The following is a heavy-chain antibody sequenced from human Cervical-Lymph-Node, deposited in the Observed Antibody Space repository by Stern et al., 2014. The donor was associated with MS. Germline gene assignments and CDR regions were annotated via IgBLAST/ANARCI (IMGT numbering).Heavy chain of an antibody. CDR3: VAYASGANINF. D-gene: IGHD2-2*01. CDR2: IWYDGSNE. V-gene: IGHV3-33*01. J-gene: IGHJ4*02. Sequence: QDQLVQSGGGVVQPGTSLRLSCAAFGFTFSTHGMHWVRQAPGKGLEWVAVIWYDGSNEAYASSVKGRVTISRDNSKNMLYLQMNSLRAEDTAVYYCVAYASGANINFWGQGTLVTVSS. CDR1: GFTFSTHG.